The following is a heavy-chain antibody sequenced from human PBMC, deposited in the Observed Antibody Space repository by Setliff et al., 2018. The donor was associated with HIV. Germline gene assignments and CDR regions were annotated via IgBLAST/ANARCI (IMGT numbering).Heavy chain of an antibody. J-gene: IGHJ5*01. CDR3: AGHPVTSGWLSLNWFDP. Sequence: SETLSLTCSVSGGSINTSSYYWAWVRQPPGNELEWIGSIYHDGTTHYRSSLRSRAAISIDTSKSQISLKVRSVTAADTAVYFCAGHPVTSGWLSLNWFDPWGQGILGTVSS. V-gene: IGHV4-39*07. CDR1: GGSINTSSYY. D-gene: IGHD6-19*01. CDR2: IYHDGTT.